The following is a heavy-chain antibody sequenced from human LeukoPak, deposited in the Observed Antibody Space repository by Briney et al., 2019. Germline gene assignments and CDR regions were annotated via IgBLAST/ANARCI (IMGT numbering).Heavy chain of an antibody. CDR3: ARDYYDSSGSDY. V-gene: IGHV1-69*04. J-gene: IGHJ4*02. D-gene: IGHD3-22*01. CDR2: IIPILGIA. Sequence: SVKVSCKASGGTFSSYAISWVRQAPGQGLEWMGRIIPILGIANYAQKFQGRVTITADKSTSTAYMELSSLRSEDTAVYYCARDYYDSSGSDYWGQGTLVTVSS. CDR1: GGTFSSYA.